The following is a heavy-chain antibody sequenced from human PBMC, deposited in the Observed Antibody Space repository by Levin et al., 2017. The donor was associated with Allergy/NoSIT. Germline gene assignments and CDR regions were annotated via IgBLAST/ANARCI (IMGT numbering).Heavy chain of an antibody. CDR3: ARGATVTPHYYYYYGMDV. D-gene: IGHD4-17*01. V-gene: IGHV4-59*01. CDR2: IYYSGST. J-gene: IGHJ6*02. CDR1: GGSISSYY. Sequence: PGGSLRLSCTVSGGSISSYYWSWIRQPPGKGLEWIGYIYYSGSTNYNPSLKSRVTISVDTSKNQFSLKLSSVTAADTAVYYCARGATVTPHYYYYYGMDVWGQGTTVTVSS.